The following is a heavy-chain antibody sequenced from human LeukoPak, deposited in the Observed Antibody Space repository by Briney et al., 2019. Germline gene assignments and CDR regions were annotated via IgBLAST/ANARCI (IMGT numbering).Heavy chain of an antibody. Sequence: GGSLRLSCAVSGFTFSNYWMSWVRQAPGKGLEWVSAISGSGGSTYYADSVKGRFTISRDNSKNTLYLQMNSLRAEDTAVYYCAKGARGFPSDYWGQGTLVTVSS. CDR3: AKGARGFPSDY. CDR2: ISGSGGST. J-gene: IGHJ4*02. V-gene: IGHV3-23*01. D-gene: IGHD2/OR15-2a*01. CDR1: GFTFSNYW.